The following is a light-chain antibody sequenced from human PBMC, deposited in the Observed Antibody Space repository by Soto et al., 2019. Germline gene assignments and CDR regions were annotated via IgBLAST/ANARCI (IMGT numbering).Light chain of an antibody. CDR3: QQYDQLPIT. J-gene: IGKJ4*01. Sequence: DIQMTQSASSLPASVGDTVTISCQASQDISKYLNWFQQKPGKAPKLLIYDVFNVETGVPSRFSGRGSETDFTLIISNLQPEDFATYHCQQYDQLPITFGGGTKVDI. CDR1: QDISKY. V-gene: IGKV1-33*01. CDR2: DVF.